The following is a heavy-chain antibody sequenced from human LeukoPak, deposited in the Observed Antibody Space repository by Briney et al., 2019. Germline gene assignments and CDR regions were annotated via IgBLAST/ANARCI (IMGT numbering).Heavy chain of an antibody. Sequence: ASVKVSCMASGYTFTSYYMHWVRQAPGQGLEWMGIINPSGGSTSYAQKFQGRVTMTRDTSTSTVYMELSSLRSEDTAVYYCARDSSPDTAMELGLQDYWGQKTLCTVSS. CDR3: ARDSSPDTAMELGLQDY. CDR1: GYTFTSYY. V-gene: IGHV1-46*01. D-gene: IGHD5-18*01. CDR2: INPSGGST. J-gene: IGHJ4*02.